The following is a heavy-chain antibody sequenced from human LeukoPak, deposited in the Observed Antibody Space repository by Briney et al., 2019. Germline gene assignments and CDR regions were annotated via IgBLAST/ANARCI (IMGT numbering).Heavy chain of an antibody. Sequence: GGSLRLSCEASGFTFSDYYMSWIRQAPGKGLEWLSYVSSGGTITYYADSMKGRITISRDNAKNSLYLQMNSLRAEDTAVYYCARSGKSTVVRRLGFDYWGQGTLVTVSS. CDR2: VSSGGTIT. D-gene: IGHD4-23*01. CDR3: ARSGKSTVVRRLGFDY. CDR1: GFTFSDYY. J-gene: IGHJ4*02. V-gene: IGHV3-11*04.